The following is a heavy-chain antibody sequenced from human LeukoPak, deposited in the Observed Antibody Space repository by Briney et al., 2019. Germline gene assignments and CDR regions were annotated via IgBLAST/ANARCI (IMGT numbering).Heavy chain of an antibody. Sequence: GASVKVSCKASGGTFSSYTISWVRQAPGQGLEWMGRIIPILGIANYAQKFQGRVTITADKSMSTAYMELSSLRSEDTAVYYCARARFEGSCSGGSCYSGPDYWGQGTLVTVSS. D-gene: IGHD2-15*01. J-gene: IGHJ4*02. CDR2: IIPILGIA. V-gene: IGHV1-69*02. CDR3: ARARFEGSCSGGSCYSGPDY. CDR1: GGTFSSYT.